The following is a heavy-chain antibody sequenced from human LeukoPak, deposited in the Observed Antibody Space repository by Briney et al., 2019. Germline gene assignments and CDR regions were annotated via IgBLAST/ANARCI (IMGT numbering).Heavy chain of an antibody. V-gene: IGHV3-30*02. CDR2: IRYDGSNK. CDR1: GFTFSSYG. J-gene: IGHJ4*02. Sequence: PGGSLRLPCAASGFTFSSYGMHWVRQAPGKGLEWVAFIRYDGSNKYYADSVKGRFTISRDNSKNTLYLQMNSLRAEDTAVYYCAKDFYGDYSGSCFDYWGQGTLVTVSS. D-gene: IGHD4-17*01. CDR3: AKDFYGDYSGSCFDY.